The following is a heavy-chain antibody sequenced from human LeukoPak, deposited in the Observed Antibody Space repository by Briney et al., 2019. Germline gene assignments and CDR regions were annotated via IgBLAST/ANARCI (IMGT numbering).Heavy chain of an antibody. Sequence: GGSLRLSCAASGFTFSSYWMHWVRQAPGKGLVWVSRINSDGSSTSYADSVKGRFTISRDNAKSTLYLQMNSLRAEDTAVYYCARDSSYYDSSGSYSVGAFDIWGQGTMVTVSS. CDR3: ARDSSYYDSSGSYSVGAFDI. J-gene: IGHJ3*02. CDR2: INSDGSST. V-gene: IGHV3-74*01. D-gene: IGHD3-22*01. CDR1: GFTFSSYW.